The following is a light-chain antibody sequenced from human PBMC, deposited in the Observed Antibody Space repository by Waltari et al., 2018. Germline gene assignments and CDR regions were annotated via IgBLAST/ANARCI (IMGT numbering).Light chain of an antibody. CDR2: QAS. CDR3: QQYNSHLT. J-gene: IGKJ1*01. V-gene: IGKV1-5*03. CDR1: QSVSSW. Sequence: DIQMTQSPSTLSASIGDRVTITCRASQSVSSWLAWYQQKPGKAPKLLIYQASNLESGVPSRFSGGGSGTEFTLTISSLQPDDFATYYCQQYNSHLTFGQGTKVEIK.